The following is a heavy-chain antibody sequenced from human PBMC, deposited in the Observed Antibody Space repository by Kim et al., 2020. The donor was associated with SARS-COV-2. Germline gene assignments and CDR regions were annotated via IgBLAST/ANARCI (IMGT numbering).Heavy chain of an antibody. CDR2: ISGSGGST. Sequence: GGSLRLSCAASGFTFSSYAMSWVRQAPGKGLEWVSAISGSGGSTYYADSVKGRFTISRDNSKNTLYLQMNSLRAEDTAVYYCAKSGGSSGWMNDAFDIWGQGTMVTVSS. V-gene: IGHV3-23*01. J-gene: IGHJ3*02. CDR1: GFTFSSYA. CDR3: AKSGGSSGWMNDAFDI. D-gene: IGHD6-19*01.